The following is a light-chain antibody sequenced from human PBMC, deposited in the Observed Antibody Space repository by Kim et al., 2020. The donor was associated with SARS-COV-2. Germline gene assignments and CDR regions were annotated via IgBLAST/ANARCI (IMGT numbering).Light chain of an antibody. V-gene: IGKV1-5*03. J-gene: IGKJ1*01. CDR3: QQYNTYWT. CDR1: KSISSW. CDR2: KAS. Sequence: SASVGERVTITCRASKSISSWVAWYQQKPGKAPKLLIYKASSLESGVPSRFSGSGSGTEFTLTISSLQPDDFAIYYCQQYNTYWTFGQGTKVDIK.